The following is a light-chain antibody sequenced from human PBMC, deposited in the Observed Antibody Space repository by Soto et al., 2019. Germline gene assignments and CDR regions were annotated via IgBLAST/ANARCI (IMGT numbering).Light chain of an antibody. J-gene: IGKJ5*01. CDR2: DAS. V-gene: IGKV1D-13*01. Sequence: ALQLTQSPSFLSASVGDRFTITCRASQGIRSALDWYQKKPGKAPKLLIYDASSLESGVPSRFRGSGSGTDLTITISSMQNEDFETYYCQQFNNYPHTFGHGTRLEIK. CDR1: QGIRSA. CDR3: QQFNNYPHT.